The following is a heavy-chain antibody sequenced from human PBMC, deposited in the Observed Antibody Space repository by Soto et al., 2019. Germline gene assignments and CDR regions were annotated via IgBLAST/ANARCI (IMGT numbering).Heavy chain of an antibody. Sequence: EVQLVESGGGLVQPGRSLRLSCAASGFTFDDYAMHWVRQAPGKGLEWVSGISWGRRSIAYADSVRGRCTLARDNAKNSLYLQMNSRRPEDTALYYCAKDMYGGDRHTYYYVDLWGRGTLVTVSS. CDR2: ISWGRRSI. J-gene: IGHJ2*01. D-gene: IGHD2-21*02. CDR1: GFTFDDYA. CDR3: AKDMYGGDRHTYYYVDL. V-gene: IGHV3-9*01.